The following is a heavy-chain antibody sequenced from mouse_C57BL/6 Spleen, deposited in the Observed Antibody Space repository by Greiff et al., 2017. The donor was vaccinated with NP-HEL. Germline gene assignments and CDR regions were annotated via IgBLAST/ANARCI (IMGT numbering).Heavy chain of an antibody. CDR1: GFTFSSYA. J-gene: IGHJ2*01. D-gene: IGHD3-3*01. V-gene: IGHV5-4*01. CDR3: ARDGAGPGGFDY. CDR2: ISDGGSYT. Sequence: EVKVVESGGGLVKPGGSLKLSCAASGFTFSSYAMSWVRQTPEKRLEWVATISDGGSYTYYPDNVKGRFTISRDNAKNNLYLQMSHLKSEDTAMYYCARDGAGPGGFDYWGQGTTLTVSS.